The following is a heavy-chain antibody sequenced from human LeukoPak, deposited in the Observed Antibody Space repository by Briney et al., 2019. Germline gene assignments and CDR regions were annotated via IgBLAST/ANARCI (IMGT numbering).Heavy chain of an antibody. D-gene: IGHD3-22*01. J-gene: IGHJ4*02. Sequence: GESLKVSCKASGYTFTSYGISWVRQAPGQGLEWMGWFTAYNGNTNYAQKLQGRVTMTRDTSISTAYMELSRPRSDDTAVYYCARDYDSSGFGDYWGEGTLVTVSS. V-gene: IGHV1-18*01. CDR3: ARDYDSSGFGDY. CDR2: FTAYNGNT. CDR1: GYTFTSYG.